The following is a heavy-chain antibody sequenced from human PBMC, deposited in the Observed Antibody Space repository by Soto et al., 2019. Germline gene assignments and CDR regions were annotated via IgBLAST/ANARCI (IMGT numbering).Heavy chain of an antibody. J-gene: IGHJ4*02. CDR3: ARDINRDQFTIFGVVISFDY. Sequence: GGSLRLSCAASGFTFSSYSMNWVRQAPGKGLEWVSSISSSSSYIYYADSVKGRFTISRDNAKNSLYLQMNSLRAEDTAVYYCARDINRDQFTIFGVVISFDYWGQGTLVTVSS. CDR1: GFTFSSYS. CDR2: ISSSSSYI. D-gene: IGHD3-3*01. V-gene: IGHV3-21*01.